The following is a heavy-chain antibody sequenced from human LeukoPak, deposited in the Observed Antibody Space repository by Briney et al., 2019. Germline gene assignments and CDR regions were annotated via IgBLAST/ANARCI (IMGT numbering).Heavy chain of an antibody. CDR3: AKESWKADDAFDI. J-gene: IGHJ3*02. D-gene: IGHD1-1*01. CDR2: ISGSGGST. V-gene: IGHV3-23*01. Sequence: GGSLRLSCAASGFTFSSYSMNWVRQAPGKGLEWVSAISGSGGSTYYADSVKGRFTISRDNSKNTLYLQMNSLRAEDTAVYYCAKESWKADDAFDIWGQGTMVTVSS. CDR1: GFTFSSYS.